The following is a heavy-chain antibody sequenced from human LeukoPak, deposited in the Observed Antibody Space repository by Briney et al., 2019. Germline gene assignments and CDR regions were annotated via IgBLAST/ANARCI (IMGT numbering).Heavy chain of an antibody. D-gene: IGHD1-26*01. CDR2: VYTSGST. Sequence: SQTLSLTCTVSGGSISSGSYHWSWIRQPAGKGLEWIGRVYTSGSTNYNPSLKSRVTISVDTSKNQFSLKLSSVTAADTAVYYCARENSGSYYWLVDYWGQGTLVTVSS. CDR1: GGSISSGSYH. CDR3: ARENSGSYYWLVDY. V-gene: IGHV4-61*02. J-gene: IGHJ4*02.